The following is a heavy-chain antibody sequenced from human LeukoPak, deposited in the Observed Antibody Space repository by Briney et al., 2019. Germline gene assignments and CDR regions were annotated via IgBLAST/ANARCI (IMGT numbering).Heavy chain of an antibody. Sequence: GGSLRLSCAASGFTLDDYGMSWVRQAPGKGLEWVSGINWNGGSTGYVDSVKGRFTISRDNAKNSLFLHMNSLRVEDTALYYCARDRVVVATTTPPYWYFDLWGRGTRVTVSS. D-gene: IGHD2-15*01. J-gene: IGHJ2*01. CDR3: ARDRVVVATTTPPYWYFDL. CDR1: GFTLDDYG. V-gene: IGHV3-20*04. CDR2: INWNGGST.